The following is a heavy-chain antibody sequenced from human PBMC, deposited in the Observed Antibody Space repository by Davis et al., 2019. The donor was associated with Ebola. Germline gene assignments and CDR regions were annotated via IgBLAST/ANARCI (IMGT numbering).Heavy chain of an antibody. V-gene: IGHV5-51*01. D-gene: IGHD1-20*01. CDR2: IYPGDSDT. Sequence: GESLKISCKGSGYDFTSHWIAWVRLMPGKGLEWMGIIYPGDSDTKYSPSFQGQVTISADKSINTAYLQWNSLKASDTAMYYCATLRKTITGMDDAFDIWGQGTMVTVSS. CDR3: ATLRKTITGMDDAFDI. J-gene: IGHJ3*02. CDR1: GYDFTSHW.